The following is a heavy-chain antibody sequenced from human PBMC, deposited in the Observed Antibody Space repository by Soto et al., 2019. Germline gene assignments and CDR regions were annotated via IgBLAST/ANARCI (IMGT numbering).Heavy chain of an antibody. Sequence: EVQLVESGGGLVQPGGSLRLSCAASGFTLSGRSMHWVRQAPGKGLVWVSGIDNAGTDSNYADSLKGRLTSSRDKAKYMMYLQMKSLRAVDPAVYYCARGWFGPDVWGKGTTVTVYS. CDR3: ARGWFGPDV. CDR1: GFTLSGRS. CDR2: IDNAGTDS. J-gene: IGHJ6*04. D-gene: IGHD3-10*01. V-gene: IGHV3-74*01.